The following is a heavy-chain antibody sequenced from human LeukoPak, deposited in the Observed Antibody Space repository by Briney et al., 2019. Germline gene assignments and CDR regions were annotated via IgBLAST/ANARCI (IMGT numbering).Heavy chain of an antibody. D-gene: IGHD4-23*01. J-gene: IGHJ3*02. CDR2: IYTSGST. CDR3: ARQSVAPDAFDI. CDR1: DGSISSSTFY. Sequence: SETLSLTCTVSDGSISSSTFYWGWIRQPPGKGLEWIGRIYTSGSTNYNPSLKSRVTISVDTSKNQFSLKLSSVTAADTAVYYCARQSVAPDAFDIWGQGTMVTVSS. V-gene: IGHV4-39*01.